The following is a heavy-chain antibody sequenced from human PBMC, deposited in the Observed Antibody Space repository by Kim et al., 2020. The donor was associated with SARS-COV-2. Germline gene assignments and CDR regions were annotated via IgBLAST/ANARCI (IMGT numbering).Heavy chain of an antibody. D-gene: IGHD2-8*02. CDR3: ARGPGVLYYFDY. J-gene: IGHJ4*02. Sequence: NYAPKVQGRVTITADESTSTAYMELSSLRSEDTAVYYCARGPGVLYYFDYWGQGTLVTVSS. V-gene: IGHV1-69*01.